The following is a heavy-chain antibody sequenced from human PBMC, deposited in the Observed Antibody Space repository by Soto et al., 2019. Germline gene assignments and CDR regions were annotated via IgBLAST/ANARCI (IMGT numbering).Heavy chain of an antibody. V-gene: IGHV1-69*13. CDR2: IIPLLETA. CDR1: GDSFTTST. J-gene: IGHJ4*02. Sequence: GASVKVSCKASGDSFTTSTFNWVRQTPGQGLEWMGTIIPLLETADYAQKCQGSVTITADESTSTVYMELSSLRSEDAALYYCAHAAGTGSFDYWRQGTLVTVSS. CDR3: AHAAGTGSFDY. D-gene: IGHD1-1*01.